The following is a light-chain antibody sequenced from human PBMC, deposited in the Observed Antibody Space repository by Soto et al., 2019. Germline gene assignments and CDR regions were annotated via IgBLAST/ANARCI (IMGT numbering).Light chain of an antibody. CDR3: QQSHSFPWT. Sequence: DVLMTQSPSSLSSSVGDRVTITCRASQSIRMYLNWYQHKPGKAPQLLIYSTSSLQGGVPPRFSGSGSGTDFTLTISSLQPEDFATYYCQQSHSFPWTFGQGTKVDI. J-gene: IGKJ1*01. CDR2: STS. V-gene: IGKV1-39*01. CDR1: QSIRMY.